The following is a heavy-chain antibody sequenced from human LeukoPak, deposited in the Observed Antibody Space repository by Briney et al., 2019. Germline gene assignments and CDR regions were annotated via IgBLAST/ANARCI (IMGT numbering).Heavy chain of an antibody. D-gene: IGHD5-12*01. Sequence: SETLSLTCTVSGGSISSYYWSWIRQPPGKGLEWIGYIYYSGSTYYNPSLKSRVTISVDTSKNQLSLKLSSVTAADTAVYYCARDSENIVATVKFDYWGQGTLVTVSS. V-gene: IGHV4-59*12. J-gene: IGHJ4*02. CDR1: GGSISSYY. CDR3: ARDSENIVATVKFDY. CDR2: IYYSGST.